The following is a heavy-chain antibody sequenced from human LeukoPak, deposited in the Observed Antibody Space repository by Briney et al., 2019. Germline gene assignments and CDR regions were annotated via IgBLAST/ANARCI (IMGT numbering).Heavy chain of an antibody. J-gene: IGHJ4*02. CDR1: GYTFSSAW. V-gene: IGHV3-74*01. Sequence: PGGSLRLSCVASGYTFSSAWMQWVRQAPGKGLMWVSRIKTDGSTDYADSVNARFASSRDNTKNSLYLQMNSLRAEDTAVYYCARESDILTGYYSSYFDYWGQGTLVTVSS. CDR3: ARESDILTGYYSSYFDY. CDR2: IKTDGST. D-gene: IGHD3-9*01.